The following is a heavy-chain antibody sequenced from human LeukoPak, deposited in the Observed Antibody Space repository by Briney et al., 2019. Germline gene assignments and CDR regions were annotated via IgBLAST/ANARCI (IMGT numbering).Heavy chain of an antibody. V-gene: IGHV3-30*18. CDR2: ISYDGTNK. CDR1: GFTFSTYG. D-gene: IGHD5-24*01. J-gene: IGHJ5*02. CDR3: ANDLAPHRDGSHHGADA. Sequence: GGSLRLSCAASGFTFSTYGMHWVRQAPGKGLEWVTIISYDGTNKYYADSVKGRFTISRDNSKNTLDLQMDSLRAEDTAVYYCANDLAPHRDGSHHGADAWGQGTLVTVSS.